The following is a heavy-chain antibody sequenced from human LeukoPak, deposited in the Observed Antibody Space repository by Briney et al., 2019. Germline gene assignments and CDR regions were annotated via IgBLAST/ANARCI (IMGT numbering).Heavy chain of an antibody. V-gene: IGHV1-18*01. CDR2: ISAYNGNT. Sequence: ASVKVSCKASGYTFTSYGISWVRQAPGQGLEWMGWISAYNGNTNYAQKLQGRVTMTTDTSTSTAYMELRSQRSDDTAVYYCARETYCSSTSCPLDYWGQGTLVTVSS. J-gene: IGHJ4*02. CDR1: GYTFTSYG. CDR3: ARETYCSSTSCPLDY. D-gene: IGHD2-2*01.